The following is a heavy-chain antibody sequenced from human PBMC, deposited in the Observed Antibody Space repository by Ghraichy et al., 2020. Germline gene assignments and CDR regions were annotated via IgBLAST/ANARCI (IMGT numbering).Heavy chain of an antibody. CDR3: ARSPSVGANRPIDY. D-gene: IGHD1-26*01. CDR1: GGSISSGGYY. V-gene: IGHV4-31*03. Sequence: SQTLSLTCTVSGGSISSGGYYWSWIRQHPGKGLEWIGYIYYSGSTYYNPSLKSRVTISVDTSKNQFSLKLSSVTAADTAVYYCARSPSVGANRPIDYWGQGTLVTVSS. CDR2: IYYSGST. J-gene: IGHJ4*02.